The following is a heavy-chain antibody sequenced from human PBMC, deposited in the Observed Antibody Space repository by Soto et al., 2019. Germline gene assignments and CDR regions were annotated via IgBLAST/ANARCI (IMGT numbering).Heavy chain of an antibody. D-gene: IGHD2-15*01. Sequence: SETLSLTCPVSGGSISSSYYWSWIRQPPGKGLEWIGSVYYTGSPYSNPSLKSRVTILLDTSKNQFSLKLSSVTAADTAVYYCATMGTPATGLYFFDYWGQGSLVTVSS. CDR3: ATMGTPATGLYFFDY. V-gene: IGHV4-39*07. CDR1: GGSISSSYY. J-gene: IGHJ4*02. CDR2: VYYTGSP.